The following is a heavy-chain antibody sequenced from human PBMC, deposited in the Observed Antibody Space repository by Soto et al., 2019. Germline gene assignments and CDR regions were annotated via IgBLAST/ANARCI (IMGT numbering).Heavy chain of an antibody. CDR2: IYHSGST. CDR1: GYSISSDYY. D-gene: IGHD6-6*01. CDR3: ARDWTAEYSSSHPGWFDP. V-gene: IGHV4-38-2*02. J-gene: IGHJ5*02. Sequence: SETLSLTCAVSGYSISSDYYWGWIRQPPGKGLEWIGSIYHSGSTYYNPSLKSRVTISVDTSKNQFSLKLSSVTAADTAVYYCARDWTAEYSSSHPGWFDPWGQGTLVTVSS.